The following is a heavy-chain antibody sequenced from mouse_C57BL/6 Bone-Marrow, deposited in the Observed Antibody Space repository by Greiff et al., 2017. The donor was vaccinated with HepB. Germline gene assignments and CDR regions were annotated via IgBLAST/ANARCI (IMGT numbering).Heavy chain of an antibody. D-gene: IGHD1-1*01. Sequence: DVMLVESEGGLVQPGSSMKLSCTASGFTFSDYYMAWVRQVPEKGLEWVANINYDGSSTYYLDSLKSRFIISRDNAKNILYLQMSSLKSEDTATYYCARAVYYGSSYGFAYWGQGTLVTVSA. J-gene: IGHJ3*01. CDR1: GFTFSDYY. CDR3: ARAVYYGSSYGFAY. CDR2: INYDGSST. V-gene: IGHV5-16*01.